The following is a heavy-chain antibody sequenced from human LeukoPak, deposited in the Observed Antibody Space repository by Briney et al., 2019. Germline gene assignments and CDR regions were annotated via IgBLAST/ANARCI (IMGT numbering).Heavy chain of an antibody. CDR3: ARPRKRMVRGVNYFDY. CDR1: GGSFSGYY. D-gene: IGHD3-10*01. CDR2: INHSGST. J-gene: IGHJ4*02. Sequence: SETLSLTCAVYGGSFSGYYWSWIRQPPGKGLEWIGEINHSGSTNYNPSLKSRVTISVDTSKNQFSLKLSSVTAADTAVYYCARPRKRMVRGVNYFDYWGQGTLVTVSS. V-gene: IGHV4-34*01.